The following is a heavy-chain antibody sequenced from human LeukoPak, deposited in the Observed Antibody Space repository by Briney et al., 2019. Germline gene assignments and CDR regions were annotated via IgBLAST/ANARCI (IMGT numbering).Heavy chain of an antibody. CDR1: EFTFSSYW. CDR3: AREFCSTTSCPVDC. V-gene: IGHV3-7*01. CDR2: IRQDGNEK. Sequence: PGGSLTLSCTASEFTFSSYWMAWVRQAPGKGLEWVANIRQDGNEKHYVDSVKGRFTISRDNAKNSLYLQMNNLGAEDTAVYYCAREFCSTTSCPVDCWGQGTLVTVSS. J-gene: IGHJ4*02. D-gene: IGHD2-2*01.